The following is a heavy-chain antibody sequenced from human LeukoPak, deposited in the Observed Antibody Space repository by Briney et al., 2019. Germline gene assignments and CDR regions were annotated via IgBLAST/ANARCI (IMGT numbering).Heavy chain of an antibody. D-gene: IGHD6-19*01. CDR2: ISPYNGNT. Sequence: PRASVTVSCKASGYDFTSVGITWVRRAPGQGLEWMGWISPYNGNTRYAQKFQGRVAMTTDTSTTTAYMELRGLRFNDTAVYYCARAGSGSGWYFDYWGQGTLVTVSS. V-gene: IGHV1-18*01. J-gene: IGHJ4*02. CDR1: GYDFTSVG. CDR3: ARAGSGSGWYFDY.